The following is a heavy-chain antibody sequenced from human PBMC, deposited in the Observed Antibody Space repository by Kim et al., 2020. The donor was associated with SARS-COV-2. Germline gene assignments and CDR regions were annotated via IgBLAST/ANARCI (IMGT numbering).Heavy chain of an antibody. CDR1: GFTFSSYW. CDR2: IKQDGSEK. V-gene: IGHV3-7*01. Sequence: GGSLRLSCAASGFTFSSYWMSWVRQAPGKGLEWVANIKQDGSEKYYVDSVKGRFTISRDNAKNSLYLQMNSLRAEDTAVYYCARDPTYDSSGYFATWGMDVWGQGTTVTVSS. J-gene: IGHJ6*02. D-gene: IGHD3-22*01. CDR3: ARDPTYDSSGYFATWGMDV.